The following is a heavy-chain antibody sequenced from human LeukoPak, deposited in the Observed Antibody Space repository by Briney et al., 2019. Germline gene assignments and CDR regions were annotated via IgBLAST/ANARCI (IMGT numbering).Heavy chain of an antibody. D-gene: IGHD2-2*01. V-gene: IGHV3-13*01. CDR1: GFTFNSRL. CDR2: IDTAGDT. Sequence: GGSLRLSCAVSGFTFNSRLMHWVRQAPGKGLEWVSSIDTAGDTYYPGSVKGRFTISRENAKKSFYLQMNSLRAGDTAVYYCARGSCSSSSCYERLNGLDVWGQGTTVTVSS. J-gene: IGHJ6*02. CDR3: ARGSCSSSSCYERLNGLDV.